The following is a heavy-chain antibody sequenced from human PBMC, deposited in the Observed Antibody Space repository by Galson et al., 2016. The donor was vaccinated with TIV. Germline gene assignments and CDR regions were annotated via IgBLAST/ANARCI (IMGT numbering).Heavy chain of an antibody. CDR3: ARHYYDTSGFAASFAF. D-gene: IGHD3-22*01. CDR1: GYTFTNSW. V-gene: IGHV5-10-1*01. J-gene: IGHJ4*02. Sequence: QSGAEVKKPGESLRISCKGSGYTFTNSWISWVRQMPGKGLEWMGKIYPTDSYTNYSPSFQGHVIISTAKSITTAYLQLSSLQASDTAMYYCARHYYDTSGFAASFAFWGQGTLVTVSS. CDR2: IYPTDSYT.